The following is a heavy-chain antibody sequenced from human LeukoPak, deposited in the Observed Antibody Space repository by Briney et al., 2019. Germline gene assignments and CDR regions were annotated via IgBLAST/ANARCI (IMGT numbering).Heavy chain of an antibody. J-gene: IGHJ4*02. D-gene: IGHD3-22*01. Sequence: GGSLRLSCAASGFTFTAYAINWVRQAPGKGLEWVSAISGSGGSTYYADSVKGRFTISRDNSKNTLYLQMNSLRAEDTAVYYCTRRTYDSSGYDYWGQGTLVTVSS. CDR3: TRRTYDSSGYDY. CDR2: ISGSGGST. CDR1: GFTFTAYA. V-gene: IGHV3-23*01.